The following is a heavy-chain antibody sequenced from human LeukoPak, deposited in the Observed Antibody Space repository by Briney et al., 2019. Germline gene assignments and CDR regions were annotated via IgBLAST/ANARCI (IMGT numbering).Heavy chain of an antibody. Sequence: ASVKVSCKASGYTFIIYDINWVRQAPGQGLEWMGIINPSGGSTSYAQKFQGRVTMTRDTSTSTVYMELSSLRSEDTAVYYCARAAIAAAYDAFDIWGQGTMVTVSS. V-gene: IGHV1-46*01. CDR1: GYTFIIYD. CDR3: ARAAIAAAYDAFDI. J-gene: IGHJ3*02. CDR2: INPSGGST. D-gene: IGHD6-13*01.